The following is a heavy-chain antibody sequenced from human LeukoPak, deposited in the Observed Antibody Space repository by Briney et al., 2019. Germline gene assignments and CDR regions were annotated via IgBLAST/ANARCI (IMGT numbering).Heavy chain of an antibody. D-gene: IGHD4-17*01. CDR2: IYYSGST. J-gene: IGHJ2*01. CDR1: GGSISSYY. Sequence: SETLSLTCTVSGGSISSYYWSWIRQPPGKGLERIGYIYYSGSTNYNPSLESRVTISVGTSKDQFSLKLSSVTAADTAVYYCASNPYYGDYGAYWYFDLWGRGTLVTVSS. CDR3: ASNPYYGDYGAYWYFDL. V-gene: IGHV4-59*01.